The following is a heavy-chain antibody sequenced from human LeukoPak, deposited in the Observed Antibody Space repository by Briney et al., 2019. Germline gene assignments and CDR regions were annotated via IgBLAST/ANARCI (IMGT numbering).Heavy chain of an antibody. D-gene: IGHD3-9*01. V-gene: IGHV3-9*01. CDR1: GFTFDDYA. J-gene: IGHJ4*02. Sequence: PGRSLRLSCAASGFTFDDYAMPWVRQAPGKGLEWVSGISWNSGSIGYADSVKGRFTISRDNAKNSLYLQMNSLRAEDTALYYCAKASLVLRYFDWLLPPDYWGQGTLVTVSS. CDR3: AKASLVLRYFDWLLPPDY. CDR2: ISWNSGSI.